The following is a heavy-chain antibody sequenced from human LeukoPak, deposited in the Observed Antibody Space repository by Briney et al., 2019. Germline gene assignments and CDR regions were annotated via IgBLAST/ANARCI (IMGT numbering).Heavy chain of an antibody. CDR3: ARDLGSSSDY. D-gene: IGHD6-6*01. J-gene: IGHJ4*02. V-gene: IGHV3-48*01. CDR2: ISSSSSTI. Sequence: LPGGSLRLSCAASGFTFSSYSMNWVRQAPGKGLEWVSYISSSSSTIYYADSVKGRFTISRDNAKNSLYLQMNSLRAEDTAVYYCARDLGSSSDYWGQGTLVTVSS. CDR1: GFTFSSYS.